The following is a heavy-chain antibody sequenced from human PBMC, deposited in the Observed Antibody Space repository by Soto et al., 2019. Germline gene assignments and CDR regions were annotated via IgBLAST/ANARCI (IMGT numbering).Heavy chain of an antibody. CDR3: ARGGWGYQLPYKPHSRWFAP. Sequence: QVQLQQWGAGLLKPSETLSLTCAVYGGSFSGYYWSWIRQPPGKGLEWIGEINHSGSTNYNPSLKSQVTISVDTSKNQFSLKLSYATAADTAVYYCARGGWGYQLPYKPHSRWFAPWGQGTLVTVSS. CDR2: INHSGST. CDR1: GGSFSGYY. V-gene: IGHV4-34*01. J-gene: IGHJ5*02. D-gene: IGHD2-2*01.